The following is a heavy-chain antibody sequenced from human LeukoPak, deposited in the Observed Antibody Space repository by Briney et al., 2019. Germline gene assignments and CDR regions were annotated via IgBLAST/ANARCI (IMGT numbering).Heavy chain of an antibody. CDR1: GGSISSYY. Sequence: SETLSLTCTVSGGSISSYYWSWLRQPPGKGLEWIGYIYYSGSTDYNPSLKSRVTISVDTSKNQFSLKLSSVTAADTAVYYCARDLRGYQYFDYWGQGTLVTVSS. V-gene: IGHV4-59*01. D-gene: IGHD3-22*01. CDR2: IYYSGST. J-gene: IGHJ4*02. CDR3: ARDLRGYQYFDY.